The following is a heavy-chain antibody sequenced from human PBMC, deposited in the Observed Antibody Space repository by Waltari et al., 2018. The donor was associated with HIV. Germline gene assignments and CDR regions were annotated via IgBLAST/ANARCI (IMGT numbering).Heavy chain of an antibody. CDR2: ITNNSIYI. Sequence: EVQLVESGGGLVKPGVSLRLSCAASGFTFSYYTMNGVSQAPGKGLVGVSSITNNSIYIYYADSVKGRFTISRDNAKTSLYLQMNSLRAEDTGVYYCARDKAAPGYSPHAFDIWGQGTMVTVSS. V-gene: IGHV3-21*01. J-gene: IGHJ3*02. D-gene: IGHD2-15*01. CDR1: GFTFSYYT. CDR3: ARDKAAPGYSPHAFDI.